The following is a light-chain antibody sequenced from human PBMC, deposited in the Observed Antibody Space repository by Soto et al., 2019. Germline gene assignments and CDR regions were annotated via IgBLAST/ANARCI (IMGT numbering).Light chain of an antibody. CDR2: GAS. V-gene: IGKV3-20*01. CDR3: QQYGSSPSIT. Sequence: EIVLTQSPGTLSLSPGERATLSCRASQSVSSSYLAWYQQKPGQAPRLLIYGASGRATGIPDRFSGSGSVTDFTLTISRLEPEDFAVYYCQQYGSSPSITFGQGTRLEIK. CDR1: QSVSSSY. J-gene: IGKJ5*01.